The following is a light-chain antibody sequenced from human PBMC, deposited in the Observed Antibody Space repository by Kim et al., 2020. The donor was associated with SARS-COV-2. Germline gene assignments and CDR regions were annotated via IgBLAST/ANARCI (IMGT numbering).Light chain of an antibody. Sequence: QRVTSSCSGTSSNGGAGFDVLCYQHSPGNGPKLLIFGNTCRPSGVPGRFSVSRSGTSASLSITGLQTEDGADYYCQSFDSGLSGLLFGGGTQLTVL. V-gene: IGLV1-40*01. CDR1: SSNGGAGFD. CDR3: QSFDSGLSGLL. J-gene: IGLJ2*01. CDR2: GNT.